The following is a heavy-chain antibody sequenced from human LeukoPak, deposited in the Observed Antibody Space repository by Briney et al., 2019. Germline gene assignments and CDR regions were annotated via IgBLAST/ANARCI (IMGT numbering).Heavy chain of an antibody. CDR1: GGSISSGGYY. CDR3: ARGGITMVRGVTFDY. D-gene: IGHD3-10*01. V-gene: IGHV4-31*03. J-gene: IGHJ4*02. Sequence: KPSQTLSLTCTVSGGSISSGGYYWSWIRQHPGKGLECIGYIYYSGSTYYNPSLKSRVTISVDTSKNQFSLKLSSVTAADTAVYYCARGGITMVRGVTFDYWGQGTLVTVSS. CDR2: IYYSGST.